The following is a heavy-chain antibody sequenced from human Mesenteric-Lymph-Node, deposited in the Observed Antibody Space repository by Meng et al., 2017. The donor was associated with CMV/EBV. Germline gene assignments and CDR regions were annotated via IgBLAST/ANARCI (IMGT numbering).Heavy chain of an antibody. D-gene: IGHD3-22*01. Sequence: GESLKISCAASGFTFSSYWMSWVRQAPGKGLEWVANIKQDGSEKYYVDSVKGRFTISRDNAKNSLYLQMNSLRAEDTAVYYCARDHYYDSSGYYYVDDAFDIWGQGTMVTVSS. CDR3: ARDHYYDSSGYYYVDDAFDI. V-gene: IGHV3-7*01. CDR1: GFTFSSYW. CDR2: IKQDGSEK. J-gene: IGHJ3*02.